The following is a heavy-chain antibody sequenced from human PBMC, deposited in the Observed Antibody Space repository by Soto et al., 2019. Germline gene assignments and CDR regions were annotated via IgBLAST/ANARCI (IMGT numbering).Heavy chain of an antibody. Sequence: QVQLVQSGAEVKKPGASVKVSCKASGYTFTGYYMHWVRQAPGQGLEWMGWINPNSGGTNSAQKFQGWVTMTRTTSISTGSMERSRLRSDDTAVYYDASALCGGDCYSGVDYWGQGPPVTVSS. CDR3: ASALCGGDCYSGVDY. J-gene: IGHJ4*02. V-gene: IGHV1-2*04. D-gene: IGHD2-21*02. CDR2: INPNSGGT. CDR1: GYTFTGYY.